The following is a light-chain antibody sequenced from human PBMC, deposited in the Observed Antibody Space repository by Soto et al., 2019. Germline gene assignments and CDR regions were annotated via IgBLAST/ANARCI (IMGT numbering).Light chain of an antibody. V-gene: IGLV2-14*01. CDR3: TSFKSSSNYV. Sequence: QSVLTQPASVSGSPGQSITISCTGTSSDVGAYDYVSWYQQHPDKAPKFMIYEVTNRPSGVSHRFSGSKSGNTASLTISGLQAEDEADYYCTSFKSSSNYVFGTGTKVTVL. CDR1: SSDVGAYDY. J-gene: IGLJ1*01. CDR2: EVT.